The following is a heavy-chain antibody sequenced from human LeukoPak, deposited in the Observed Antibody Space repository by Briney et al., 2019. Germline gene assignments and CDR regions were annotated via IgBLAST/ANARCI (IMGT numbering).Heavy chain of an antibody. V-gene: IGHV1-69*05. CDR1: GGTFSSYA. J-gene: IGHJ4*02. Sequence: ASVKVSCKASGGTFSSYAISWVRQAPGQGLEWMGGIIPIFGTANYAQKFQGRVTITTDESTSTAYMELSSLRSEDTAVYYCAREEIGGYSSGWSFDYWGQGTLVTVSS. D-gene: IGHD6-19*01. CDR3: AREEIGGYSSGWSFDY. CDR2: IIPIFGTA.